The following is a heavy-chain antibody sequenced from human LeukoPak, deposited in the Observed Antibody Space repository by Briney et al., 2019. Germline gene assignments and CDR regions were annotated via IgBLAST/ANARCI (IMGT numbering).Heavy chain of an antibody. J-gene: IGHJ4*02. CDR3: AREGGGDYGDYLRY. CDR1: GFTVSSNY. Sequence: GGSLRLSCAASGFTVSSNYVSWVRQAPGKGLEWVTAISGSGGSTYYADSVKGRFTISRDNSKNTVYLQMNSLRAEDTAVYYCAREGGGDYGDYLRYWGQGTLVTVSS. CDR2: ISGSGGST. D-gene: IGHD4-17*01. V-gene: IGHV3-23*01.